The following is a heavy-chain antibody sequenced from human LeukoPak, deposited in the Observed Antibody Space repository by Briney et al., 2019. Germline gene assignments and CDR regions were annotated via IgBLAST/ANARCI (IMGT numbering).Heavy chain of an antibody. CDR3: AKGSAISRPYYFDY. D-gene: IGHD2-2*01. Sequence: PGGSLRLSCAASGFTFSSYWMSWVRQAPGEGLEWVSAITGSGSSTYHAESVKGRFTISRDNSKNTLYLQMDSLRAEDMAVYYCAKGSAISRPYYFDYWGQGTLVTVSS. V-gene: IGHV3-23*01. CDR2: ITGSGSST. CDR1: GFTFSSYW. J-gene: IGHJ4*02.